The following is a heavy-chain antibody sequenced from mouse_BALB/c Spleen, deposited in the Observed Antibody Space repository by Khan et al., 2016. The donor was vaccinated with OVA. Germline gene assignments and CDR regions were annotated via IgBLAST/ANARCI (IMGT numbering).Heavy chain of an antibody. V-gene: IGHV1S41*01. J-gene: IGHJ4*01. CDR2: IAPGSGSI. CDR3: ARADNCGSRLYAIGY. D-gene: IGHD1-1*01. Sequence: DLVTLGASVKLSCKASDYTFTSYWNNWIKQRPGHGLEWLGRIAPGSGSISYGDMFKAKTISTFETSSSTAYIQVLILSSADSAVSFCARADNCGSRLYAIGYQGQGPSVTVYS. CDR1: DYTFTSYW.